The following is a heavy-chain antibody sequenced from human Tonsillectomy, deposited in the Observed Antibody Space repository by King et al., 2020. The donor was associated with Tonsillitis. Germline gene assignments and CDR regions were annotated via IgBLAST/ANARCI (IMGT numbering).Heavy chain of an antibody. CDR1: GFTFSDYY. CDR2: ISSSGSTI. CDR3: ARDFADCGGDCYPEYFQH. D-gene: IGHD2-21*02. Sequence: QLVQTGGGLVKTGGSLRLSCAASGFTFSDYYMSWIRQAPGKGLERVSYISSSGSTIYYADSVKGRFTISRDHAKKSLYLQMNSLRDEDTAVYYCARDFADCGGDCYPEYFQHWGQGTLVTVSS. J-gene: IGHJ1*01. V-gene: IGHV3-11*01.